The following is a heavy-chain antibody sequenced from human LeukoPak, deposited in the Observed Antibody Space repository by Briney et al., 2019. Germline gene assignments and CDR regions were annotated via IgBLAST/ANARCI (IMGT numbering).Heavy chain of an antibody. V-gene: IGHV3-48*01. CDR1: GFTFSSYS. J-gene: IGHJ4*02. CDR2: ISSSSTI. D-gene: IGHD1-7*01. CDR3: ARDHAGTTDY. Sequence: GGSLRLSCAASGFTFSSYSMNWVRQAPGKGLEWVSYISSSSTIYYADSVKGRFTISRDNAKNSLHLQMNSLRAEDTAVYYCARDHAGTTDYWGQGTLVTVSS.